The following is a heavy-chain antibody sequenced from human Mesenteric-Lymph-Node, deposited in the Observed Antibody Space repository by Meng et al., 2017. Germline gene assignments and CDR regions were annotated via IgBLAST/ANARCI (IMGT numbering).Heavy chain of an antibody. CDR3: AKSQGSTGIYQYYGMDV. V-gene: IGHV3-48*03. D-gene: IGHD1-1*01. Sequence: GESLKISCAASGFTFSSYEMNWVRQAPGKGLEWVSYISSSGSTIYYADSVKGRFTISRDNAKNSLYLQMNSLRGEDTAFYYCAKSQGSTGIYQYYGMDVWGQGTTVTVSS. J-gene: IGHJ6*02. CDR1: GFTFSSYE. CDR2: ISSSGSTI.